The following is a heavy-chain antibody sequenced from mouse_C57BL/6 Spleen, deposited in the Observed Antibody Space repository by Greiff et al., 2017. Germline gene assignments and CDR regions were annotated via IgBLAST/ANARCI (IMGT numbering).Heavy chain of an antibody. V-gene: IGHV1-82*01. CDR3: ARWTYDGYYAMDY. Sequence: VKLVESGPELVKPGASVKISCKASGYAFSSSWMNWVKQRPGKGLEWIGRIYPGDGDTNYNGKFKGKATLTADKSSSTAYMQLSSLTSEDSAVYFCARWTYDGYYAMDYWGQGTSVTVSS. D-gene: IGHD2-3*01. J-gene: IGHJ4*01. CDR2: IYPGDGDT. CDR1: GYAFSSSW.